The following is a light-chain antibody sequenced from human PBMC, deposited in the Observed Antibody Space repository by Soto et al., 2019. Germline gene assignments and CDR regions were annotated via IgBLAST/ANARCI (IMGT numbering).Light chain of an antibody. V-gene: IGKV3-20*01. CDR2: GTS. Sequence: EIVLTQSPGTLSLSPGERATLSCRASQSVGSSYLAWYQQKPGQAPRLLMFGTSNRATGIPDRFSGSGSGTDLTLTINSLEPEDFAVYYCQQYGSSPRTFGQGTKVEV. J-gene: IGKJ1*01. CDR3: QQYGSSPRT. CDR1: QSVGSSY.